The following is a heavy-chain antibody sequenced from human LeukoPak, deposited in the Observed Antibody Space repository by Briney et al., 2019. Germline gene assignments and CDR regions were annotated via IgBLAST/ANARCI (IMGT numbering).Heavy chain of an antibody. CDR1: GFNFTKAW. CDR3: TADARLWFGAPLHY. CDR2: IKSKSDGGTI. Sequence: GGSLRLSCAASGFNFTKAWMNWVRQAPGRGLEWVGRIKSKSDGGTIDYAAPVKGRFYFSREDSKNTLSLQMNSLTIEDTAVYYCTADARLWFGAPLHYWGQGTLVTVPS. V-gene: IGHV3-15*01. D-gene: IGHD3-10*01. J-gene: IGHJ4*02.